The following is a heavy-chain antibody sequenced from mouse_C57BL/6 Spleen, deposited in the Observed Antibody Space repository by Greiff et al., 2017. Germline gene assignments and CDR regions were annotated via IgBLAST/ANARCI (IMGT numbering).Heavy chain of an antibody. Sequence: VQLQQSGAELVRPGSSVKLSCKASGYTFTSYWMHWVKQRPIQGLEWIGNIDPSDSETHYKQKFKDKATLTGYKSSITAFMQHSSLTSEDSAVYYCASPIYYDYDGPYFAYWGQGTTLTVSS. CDR1: GYTFTSYW. V-gene: IGHV1-52*01. D-gene: IGHD2-4*01. J-gene: IGHJ2*01. CDR2: IDPSDSET. CDR3: ASPIYYDYDGPYFAY.